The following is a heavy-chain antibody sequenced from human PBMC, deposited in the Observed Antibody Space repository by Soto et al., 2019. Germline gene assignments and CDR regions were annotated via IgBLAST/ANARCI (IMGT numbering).Heavy chain of an antibody. V-gene: IGHV4-39*01. CDR2: IYYSGST. D-gene: IGHD6-13*01. CDR3: ARIAAAGTKGFDP. CDR1: GGSISSSSYY. J-gene: IGHJ5*02. Sequence: QLQLQESGPGLVKPSETLSLTCTVSGGSISSSSYYWGWIRQPPGKGLEWIGSIYYSGSTYYNPSLKSRVTISVDTSKNQFSRKLSSVTAAYTAVYYCARIAAAGTKGFDPWGQGTLVTVSS.